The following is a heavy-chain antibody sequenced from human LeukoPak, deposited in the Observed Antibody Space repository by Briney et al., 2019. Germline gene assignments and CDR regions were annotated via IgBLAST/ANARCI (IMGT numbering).Heavy chain of an antibody. Sequence: ASVKVSCKASGYTFTSYGISWVRQAPGQGLEWMGWISAYDGNTNYAQKLQGRVTMTTDTSTSTAYMELRSLRSDDTAVYYCARDKYSGSYYGPEGYWGQGTLVTVSS. CDR2: ISAYDGNT. CDR3: ARDKYSGSYYGPEGY. CDR1: GYTFTSYG. D-gene: IGHD1-26*01. V-gene: IGHV1-18*01. J-gene: IGHJ4*02.